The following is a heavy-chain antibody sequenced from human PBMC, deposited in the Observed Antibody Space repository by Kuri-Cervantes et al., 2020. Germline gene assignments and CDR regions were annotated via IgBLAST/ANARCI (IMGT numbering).Heavy chain of an antibody. V-gene: IGHV3-30*03. D-gene: IGHD6-6*01. J-gene: IGHJ4*02. Sequence: GGSLRLSCAASGLTFSSYGMHWVRQAPGKGLEWVAVISFDGSHRYSADSVKGRFTISRDNSKNTLYLQMNSLRPDDTAVYYCARALVIEYSSSSEAFDYWGQGTLVTVSS. CDR2: ISFDGSHR. CDR3: ARALVIEYSSSSEAFDY. CDR1: GLTFSSYG.